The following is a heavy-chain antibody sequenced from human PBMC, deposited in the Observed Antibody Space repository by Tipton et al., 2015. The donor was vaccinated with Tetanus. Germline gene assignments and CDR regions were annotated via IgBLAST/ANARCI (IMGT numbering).Heavy chain of an antibody. CDR3: GKQNGGRWVVDN. D-gene: IGHD4-23*01. J-gene: IGHJ4*02. CDR1: GFDFRSDW. Sequence: SLRLSCAASGFDFRSDWMTWVRQAPGKGLEWVANIKQDGNEKYHVDSVKGRFTISRDNGKNLLYLQMNSLRVEDTAVYYCGKQNGGRWVVDNWGPGTQVTVSS. CDR2: IKQDGNEK. V-gene: IGHV3-7*03.